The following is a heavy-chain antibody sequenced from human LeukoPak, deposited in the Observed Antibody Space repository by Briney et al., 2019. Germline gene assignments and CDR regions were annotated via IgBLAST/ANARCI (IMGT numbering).Heavy chain of an antibody. Sequence: GGSLRLSCAASGFTFNIHAMTWVRQAPGKGLEWVSGISGSGDTTYYADSVKGRFTISRDNSKNTLYVQMHSLRAEDTAIYYCAKVYATGTTLVVRNQYLDCWGQGTLVTVSS. CDR1: GFTFNIHA. CDR2: ISGSGDTT. J-gene: IGHJ4*02. D-gene: IGHD1-1*01. V-gene: IGHV3-23*01. CDR3: AKVYATGTTLVVRNQYLDC.